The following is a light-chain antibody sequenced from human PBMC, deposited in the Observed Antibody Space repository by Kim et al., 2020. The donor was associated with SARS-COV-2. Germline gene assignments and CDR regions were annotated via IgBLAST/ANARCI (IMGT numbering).Light chain of an antibody. Sequence: YPGERATLTCRASQSVSSNYLAWYQQKPGQAPRLLIFGASSRAIGIPDRFSGSGSGADFTLTISRLEPEDFAVYYCLQYGSSPSTFGQGTKVDIK. CDR1: QSVSSNY. J-gene: IGKJ1*01. V-gene: IGKV3-20*01. CDR2: GAS. CDR3: LQYGSSPST.